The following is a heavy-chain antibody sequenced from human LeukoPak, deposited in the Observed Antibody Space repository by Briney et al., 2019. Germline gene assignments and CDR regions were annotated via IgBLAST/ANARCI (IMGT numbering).Heavy chain of an antibody. D-gene: IGHD6-13*01. CDR1: GFTFSSYE. CDR3: ARDQTPYSSSPDY. J-gene: IGHJ4*02. V-gene: IGHV3-21*01. Sequence: GGSLRLSCAASGFTFSSYEMNWVRQAPGKGLEWVSSISSSSSYIYYADSVKGRFTISRDNAKNSLYLQMNSLRAEDTAVYYCARDQTPYSSSPDYWGQGTLVTVSS. CDR2: ISSSSSYI.